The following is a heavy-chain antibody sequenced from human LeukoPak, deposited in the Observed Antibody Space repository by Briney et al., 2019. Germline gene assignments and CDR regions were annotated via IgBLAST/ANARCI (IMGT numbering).Heavy chain of an antibody. CDR1: GYTFTSYY. D-gene: IGHD1-26*01. V-gene: IGHV1-46*01. J-gene: IGHJ3*02. CDR3: ATDLPVVGAMEPHAFDI. CDR2: INPSGGST. Sequence: GASVKVSCKASGYTFTSYYMHWVRQAPGQGLEWMGIINPSGGSTSYAQKFQGRVTMTRDTSTSTVYMELSSLRSEDTAVYYCATDLPVVGAMEPHAFDIWGQGTMVTVSS.